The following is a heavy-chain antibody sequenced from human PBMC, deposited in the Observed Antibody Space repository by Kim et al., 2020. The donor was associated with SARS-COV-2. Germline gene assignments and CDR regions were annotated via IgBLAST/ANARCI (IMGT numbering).Heavy chain of an antibody. D-gene: IGHD1-26*01. J-gene: IGHJ4*02. Sequence: GSVKGRFTISRDKSKNTLYLQMNSLRAEDTAVYYCAKEGSGSYYVGSDFDYWGQGTLVTVSS. V-gene: IGHV3-30*02. CDR3: AKEGSGSYYVGSDFDY.